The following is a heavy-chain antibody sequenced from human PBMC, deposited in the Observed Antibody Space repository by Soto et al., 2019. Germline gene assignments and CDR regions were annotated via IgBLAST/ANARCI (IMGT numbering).Heavy chain of an antibody. D-gene: IGHD4-17*01. CDR2: ISAYNGNT. CDR3: ARDRGDYVRYYYYYGMDV. V-gene: IGHV1-18*03. J-gene: IGHJ6*02. Sequence: QVQLVQSGAEVKKPGASVKVSCKASGYTFTSYGISWVRQAPGQGLEWMGWISAYNGNTNYAQKLQGRVTMTTDTSTSTAYMELRSLRSDDMAVYYCARDRGDYVRYYYYYGMDVWGQGTTVTVSS. CDR1: GYTFTSYG.